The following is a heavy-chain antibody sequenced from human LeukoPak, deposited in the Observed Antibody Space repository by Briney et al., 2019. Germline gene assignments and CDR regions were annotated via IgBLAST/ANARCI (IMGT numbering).Heavy chain of an antibody. CDR1: GFTFSGSA. CDR3: TRHLAAPDSDY. J-gene: IGHJ4*02. V-gene: IGHV3-73*01. Sequence: PGGSLRLSCAASGFTFSGSAMHWVRQASGKGLEWVGRIRSKANSYATAYAASVKGRFTISRDDSKNTAYLQTNSLKTEDTAVYYCTRHLAAPDSDYWGQGTLVTVSS. CDR2: IRSKANSYAT. D-gene: IGHD6-6*01.